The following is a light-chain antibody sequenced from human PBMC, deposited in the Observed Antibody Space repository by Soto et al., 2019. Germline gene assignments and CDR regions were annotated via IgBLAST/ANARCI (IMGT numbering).Light chain of an antibody. CDR1: SSDVGAYNF. Sequence: QAVVTQPASVSGSPGQSITISCTGTSSDVGAYNFVSWYQHHPGKAPKLIIYEVINRPSGVSNRFSGSKSANTASLTISGLQAEDEAAYYCSSYTAISTRVFGGGTQLTVL. V-gene: IGLV2-14*01. CDR3: SSYTAISTRV. J-gene: IGLJ2*01. CDR2: EVI.